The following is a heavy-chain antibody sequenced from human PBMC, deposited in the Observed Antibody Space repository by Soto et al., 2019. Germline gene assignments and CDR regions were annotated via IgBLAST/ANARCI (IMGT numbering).Heavy chain of an antibody. D-gene: IGHD6-6*01. Sequence: GGSLRLSCAASGFTFSSYGMHWVRQAPGKGLEWVAVISYDGSNKYYADSVKGRFTISRDNSKNTLYLQMNSLRAEDTAVYYCAKEYSSSSRYYYYYGMDVWGQGTTVTVSS. CDR1: GFTFSSYG. CDR3: AKEYSSSSRYYYYYGMDV. CDR2: ISYDGSNK. V-gene: IGHV3-30*18. J-gene: IGHJ6*02.